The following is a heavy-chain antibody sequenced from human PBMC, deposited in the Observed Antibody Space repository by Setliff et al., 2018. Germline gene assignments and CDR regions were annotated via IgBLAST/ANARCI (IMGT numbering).Heavy chain of an antibody. V-gene: IGHV4-59*08. Sequence: SETLSLTCTVSGGSIRNYYWSWIRQPPGKGLEWIGYIYYSGNTNYNPSLKSRVTISVDTSKNQFSLKLSFVTAADTAVYYCARHPSSGSYYGGSIFYFDDWGPGSLVTVSS. CDR1: GGSIRNYY. D-gene: IGHD1-26*01. CDR2: IYYSGNT. CDR3: ARHPSSGSYYGGSIFYFDD. J-gene: IGHJ4*02.